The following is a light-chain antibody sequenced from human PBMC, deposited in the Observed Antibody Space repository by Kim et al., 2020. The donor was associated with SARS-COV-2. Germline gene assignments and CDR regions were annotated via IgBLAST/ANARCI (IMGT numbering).Light chain of an antibody. V-gene: IGLV2-14*03. CDR3: SSYTSSSTGV. CDR1: SSDVGGYNY. J-gene: IGLJ3*02. Sequence: GQSITISCTGTSSDVGGYNYVSWYQQHPGKAPKLMIYDDSNRPSGVSNRFSGSKSGNTASLTISGLQAEDEADYYCSSYTSSSTGVFGGGTQLTVL. CDR2: DDS.